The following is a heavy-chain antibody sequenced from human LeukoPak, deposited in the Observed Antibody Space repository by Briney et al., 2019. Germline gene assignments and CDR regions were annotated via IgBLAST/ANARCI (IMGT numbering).Heavy chain of an antibody. CDR2: IIPIPGIA. J-gene: IGHJ4*02. D-gene: IGHD3-22*01. V-gene: IGHV1-69*04. CDR1: GGTFSSYA. Sequence: SVKVSCKASGGTFSSYAISWVRQAPGQGLEWMGRIIPIPGIANYAQKFQGRVTITADKSTSTAYMELSSLRSEDTAVYYCARAGSGLTVRLLGASGGYFDYWGQGTLVTVSS. CDR3: ARAGSGLTVRLLGASGGYFDY.